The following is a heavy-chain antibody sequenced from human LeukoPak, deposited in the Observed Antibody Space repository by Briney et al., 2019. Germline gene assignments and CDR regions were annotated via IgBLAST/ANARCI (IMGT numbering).Heavy chain of an antibody. D-gene: IGHD3-3*01. V-gene: IGHV3-21*01. CDR2: ITFSSTYI. Sequence: GGSLRLSCAASGFTFSSYGMNWVRQAPGKGLEWVSSITFSSTYIYSADSVRGRFTISRDDAQNSLFLQMNSLRADDTAVYYCARDTISSTGHPRWSMGMDVWGQGTTVTVSS. CDR3: ARDTISSTGHPRWSMGMDV. J-gene: IGHJ6*02. CDR1: GFTFSSYG.